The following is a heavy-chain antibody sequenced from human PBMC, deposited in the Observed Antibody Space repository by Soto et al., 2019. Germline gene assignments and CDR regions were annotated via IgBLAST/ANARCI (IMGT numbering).Heavy chain of an antibody. CDR3: ARQTGSSPNAFDI. J-gene: IGHJ3*02. D-gene: IGHD1-26*01. CDR1: GYRFTSYW. CDR2: IYPSDSDT. V-gene: IGHV5-51*01. Sequence: HGESLKISCKGSGYRFTSYWIGWVRQMPGKGLEWMGIIYPSDSDTRYSPSLQGQVTISVDKSISSAYLLWSSLKASDTAMYYCARQTGSSPNAFDIWGHGTMVTVSS.